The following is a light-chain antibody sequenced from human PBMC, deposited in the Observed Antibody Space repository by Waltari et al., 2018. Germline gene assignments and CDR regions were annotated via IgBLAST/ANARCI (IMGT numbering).Light chain of an antibody. V-gene: IGKV3-20*01. Sequence: EIVLTQSPGTLSLSPGEGATLSCRASQSVSSSYLACDPQKPGQAPRLLIYGASHRATDIPDRFTGSGSGTDFTLTINRLEPEDFAVYYCQQYGNSRGSFGQGTKLEIK. CDR3: QQYGNSRGS. CDR2: GAS. CDR1: QSVSSSY. J-gene: IGKJ2*03.